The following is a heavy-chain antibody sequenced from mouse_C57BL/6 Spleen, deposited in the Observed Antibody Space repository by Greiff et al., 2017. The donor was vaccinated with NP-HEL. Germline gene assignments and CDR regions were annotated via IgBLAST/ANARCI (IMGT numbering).Heavy chain of an antibody. CDR1: GYTFPSYW. CDR2: IYPSDSET. Sequence: QVQLQQPGAELVRPGSSVTLSCQASGYTFPSYWMDWVKQRPGQGLEWIGNIYPSDSETHYNQTFQDKATLTVDKSSRTAYMQLSSLTSEDSAVYYCASGTSAWFAYWGQGTLVTVSA. CDR3: ASGTSAWFAY. V-gene: IGHV1-61*01. D-gene: IGHD4-1*01. J-gene: IGHJ3*01.